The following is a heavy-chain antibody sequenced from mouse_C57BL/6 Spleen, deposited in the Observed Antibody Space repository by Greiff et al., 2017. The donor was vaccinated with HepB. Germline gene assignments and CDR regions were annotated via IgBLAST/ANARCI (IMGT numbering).Heavy chain of an antibody. CDR2: INPNNGGT. V-gene: IGHV1-26*01. CDR3: SRFTTAFDC. D-gene: IGHD1-2*01. J-gene: IGHJ2*01. Sequence: EVQLQQSGPELVKPGASVKISCKASGYTFTDYYMNWVKQSHGQSLEWIGDINPNNGGTSYNQKFKDKATLTVDKSSSTAYMELRSLTSEDSAVYYCSRFTTAFDCWGQGTTLTVSS. CDR1: GYTFTDYY.